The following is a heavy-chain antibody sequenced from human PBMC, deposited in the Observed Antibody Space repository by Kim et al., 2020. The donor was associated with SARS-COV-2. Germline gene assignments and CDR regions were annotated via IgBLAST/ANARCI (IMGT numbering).Heavy chain of an antibody. D-gene: IGHD3-22*01. CDR2: ISYSGNT. Sequence: SETLSLTCSVSGGSISSSGYYWGWIRQHPGKGLEWIAYISYSGNTYYTPSLKSRVTISADTSKNHLSLKLNSLTAADTAVYYCARSPQWSGGYYVFDLWGQGILVTVSS. CDR1: GGSISSSGYY. J-gene: IGHJ4*02. V-gene: IGHV4-31*03. CDR3: ARSPQWSGGYYVFDL.